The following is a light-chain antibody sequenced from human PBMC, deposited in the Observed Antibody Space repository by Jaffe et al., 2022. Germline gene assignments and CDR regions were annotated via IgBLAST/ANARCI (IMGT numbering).Light chain of an antibody. CDR1: SNDIGTYNY. V-gene: IGLV2-14*01. J-gene: IGLJ1*01. Sequence: QSALTQPASVSGSPGQSITISCTGTSNDIGTYNYVSWFQQHPGSAPKLLISAVSDRPSGVSYRFSGSKSANTASLTISGLQAEDEADYYCSSYTSSRTYVFGTGTKVTVL. CDR2: AVS. CDR3: SSYTSSRTYV.